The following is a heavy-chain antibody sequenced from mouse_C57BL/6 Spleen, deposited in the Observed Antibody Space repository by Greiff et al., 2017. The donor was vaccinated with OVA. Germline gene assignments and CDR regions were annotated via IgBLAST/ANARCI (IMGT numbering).Heavy chain of an antibody. CDR2: IWTGGGT. V-gene: IGHV2-9-1*01. CDR3: ARNFYYYGIWYFDV. CDR1: GFSLTSYA. J-gene: IGHJ1*03. D-gene: IGHD1-1*01. Sequence: VMLVESGPGLVAPSQSLSITCTVSGFSLTSYAISWVRQPPGKGLEWLGVIWTGGGTNYNSALKSRLSISKDNSKSQVFLKMNSLQTDDTARYYCARNFYYYGIWYFDVWGTGTTVTVSS.